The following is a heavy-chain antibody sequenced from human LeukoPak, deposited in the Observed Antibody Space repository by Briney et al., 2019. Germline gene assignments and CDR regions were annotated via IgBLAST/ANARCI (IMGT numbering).Heavy chain of an antibody. CDR3: ARGHYGLDV. J-gene: IGHJ6*02. Sequence: PGGSLRLSCAASGFTFSSYEMNWVRQAPGKGLEWVSYISSSSSHTDYADSVKGRFTISRDDAKDSLFLQMNSLRAEDTAVYYCARGHYGLDVWGQGTTVTVSS. CDR2: ISSSSSHT. V-gene: IGHV3-48*03. CDR1: GFTFSSYE.